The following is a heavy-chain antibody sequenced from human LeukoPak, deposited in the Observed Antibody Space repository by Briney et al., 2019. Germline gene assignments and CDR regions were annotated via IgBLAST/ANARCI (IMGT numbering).Heavy chain of an antibody. J-gene: IGHJ4*02. Sequence: SETLSLTCAVSGYSISSGYYWGWIRQPPGKGLEWIGSIYHSGSTYYNPSLKSQVTISVDTSKNQFSLKLSSVTAADTAVYYCARLSPVGATWGQGTLVTVSS. CDR2: IYHSGST. V-gene: IGHV4-38-2*01. CDR3: ARLSPVGAT. D-gene: IGHD1-26*01. CDR1: GYSISSGYY.